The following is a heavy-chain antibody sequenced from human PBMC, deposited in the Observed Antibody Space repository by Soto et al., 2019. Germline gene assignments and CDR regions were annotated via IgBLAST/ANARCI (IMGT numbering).Heavy chain of an antibody. J-gene: IGHJ3*02. D-gene: IGHD6-13*01. V-gene: IGHV5-51*01. CDR3: ASLIAAAGTEDAFDI. CDR2: IYPGDSDT. CDR1: GYSFTSYW. Sequence: LGESLKISCKGSGYSFTSYWIGWVRQMPGKGLEWMGIIYPGDSDTRYSPSFQGQVTISADKSISTAYLQWSSLKASDTAMYYCASLIAAAGTEDAFDIWGQGAMVTGSS.